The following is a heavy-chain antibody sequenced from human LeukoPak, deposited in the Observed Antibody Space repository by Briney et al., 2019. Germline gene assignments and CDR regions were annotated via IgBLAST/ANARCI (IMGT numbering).Heavy chain of an antibody. J-gene: IGHJ4*02. CDR2: ISSSSSYI. V-gene: IGHV3-21*01. CDR1: GFTFSSYS. D-gene: IGHD3-10*01. CDR3: ATQWFGELLPSPFDY. Sequence: PGGSLRLSCAASGFTFSSYSMNWVRQAPGKGLEWVSSISSSSSYIYYADSVKGRFTISRDNAKNSLYLQMNSLRAEDTAVYYCATQWFGELLPSPFDYWGQGTLVTVSS.